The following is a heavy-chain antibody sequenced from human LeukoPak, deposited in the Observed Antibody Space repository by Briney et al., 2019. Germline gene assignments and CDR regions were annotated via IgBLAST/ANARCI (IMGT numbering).Heavy chain of an antibody. V-gene: IGHV4-4*02. CDR1: IGSISSSKW. Sequence: PSETLSLTCSVSIGSISSSKWWSWVRQSPVKGLEWIGEIYLYGTTNYNPSLKSRVTISVDTSKNQFSLKLSSVTAADTAVYYCARPLGYCSDSRCPQSWFDPWGQGTLVTVSS. CDR2: IYLYGTT. D-gene: IGHD2-15*01. J-gene: IGHJ5*02. CDR3: ARPLGYCSDSRCPQSWFDP.